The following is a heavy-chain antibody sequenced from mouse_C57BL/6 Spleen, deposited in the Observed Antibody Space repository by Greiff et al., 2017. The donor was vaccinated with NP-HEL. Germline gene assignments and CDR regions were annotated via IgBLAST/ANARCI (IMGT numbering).Heavy chain of an antibody. V-gene: IGHV1-15*01. D-gene: IGHD1-2*01. CDR1: GYTFTDYE. CDR3: TRGYYGLYYFDY. CDR2: IDPETGGT. Sequence: QVQLKESGAELVRPGASVTLSCKASGYTFTDYEMHWVKQTPVHGLEWIGAIDPETGGTAYNQKFKGKAILTADKSSSTAYMELRSLTSEDSAVYYCTRGYYGLYYFDYWGQGTTLTVSS. J-gene: IGHJ2*01.